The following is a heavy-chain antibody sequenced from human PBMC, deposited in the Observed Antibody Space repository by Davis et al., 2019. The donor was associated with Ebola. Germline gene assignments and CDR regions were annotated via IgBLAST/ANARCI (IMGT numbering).Heavy chain of an antibody. CDR1: GYTFTTYY. V-gene: IGHV1-46*03. D-gene: IGHD5-12*01. CDR2: INPNDGRT. Sequence: ASVKVSCKASGYTFTTYYMVWVRQAPGQGLEWMGMINPNDGRTIYAQKFQGRVTVTRDTSTTTVYMDLSSLRSDDTALYYCTTPGGQDSGYDVFDIWGQGTMVTVSS. CDR3: TTPGGQDSGYDVFDI. J-gene: IGHJ3*02.